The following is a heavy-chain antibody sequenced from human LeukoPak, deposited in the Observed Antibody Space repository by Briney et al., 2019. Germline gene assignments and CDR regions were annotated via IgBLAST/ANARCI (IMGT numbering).Heavy chain of an antibody. Sequence: ATVKVSCKTSGYTFTGYYMHWVRQAPGQGLEWMGIINPSGGSTSYAQKFQGRVTMTRDMSTSTVYMELSSLRSEDTAVYYCARGKGVWEYSYGYYYFDYWGQGTLVTVSS. J-gene: IGHJ4*02. CDR1: GYTFTGYY. CDR3: ARGKGVWEYSYGYYYFDY. V-gene: IGHV1-46*01. CDR2: INPSGGST. D-gene: IGHD5-18*01.